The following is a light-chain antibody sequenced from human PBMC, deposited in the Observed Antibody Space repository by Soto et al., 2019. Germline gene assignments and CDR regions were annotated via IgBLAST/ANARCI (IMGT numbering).Light chain of an antibody. CDR2: EAS. CDR3: QLYNPSSWT. J-gene: IGKJ1*01. CDR1: QRISSW. Sequence: DIQMTQSPSILSASVGDRVTITCRASQRISSWLAWYQQKPGKAPILLIFEASTLESWVPSRFSGSGSGTQCTLTISGLLLEDFATSSCQLYNPSSWTFDQGTKVEIK. V-gene: IGKV1-5*03.